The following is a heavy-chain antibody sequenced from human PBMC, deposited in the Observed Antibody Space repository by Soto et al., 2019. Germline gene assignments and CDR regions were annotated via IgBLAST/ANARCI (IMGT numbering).Heavy chain of an antibody. CDR2: IWYDGNKK. J-gene: IGHJ4*02. CDR3: VVDTSGLLDY. D-gene: IGHD3-22*01. Sequence: QPGGSLRLSCAASGFTFSSNGMHWVRQAPGKGLEWVAVIWYDGNKKYYGDSVRGRFTISRDNSKNTLYLEMNSLRAEDTAVYYCVVDTSGLLDYWGQGTQVTVSS. V-gene: IGHV3-33*03. CDR1: GFTFSSNG.